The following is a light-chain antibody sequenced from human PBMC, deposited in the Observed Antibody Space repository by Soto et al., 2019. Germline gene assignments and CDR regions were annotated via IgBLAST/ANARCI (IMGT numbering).Light chain of an antibody. Sequence: QSVLTQPPSVSAAPGQKVTISCSGSSSNIGNNYVSWYQQVPGTAPKLLIYDNNKRPSGNPDRFSGSKSGTSATLGISGLQTGDEADYYCGTWDSSLSAHVFGTRTKVTVL. CDR1: SSNIGNNY. CDR2: DNN. J-gene: IGLJ1*01. CDR3: GTWDSSLSAHV. V-gene: IGLV1-51*01.